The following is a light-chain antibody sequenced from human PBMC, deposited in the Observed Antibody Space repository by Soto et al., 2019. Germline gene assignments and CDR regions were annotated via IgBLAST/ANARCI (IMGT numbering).Light chain of an antibody. CDR1: SSDVGAYNY. CDR2: EVI. V-gene: IGLV2-14*01. Sequence: QSVLTQPASVSGSPGQSITISCTATSSDVGAYNYVSWYQQYPGKAPKLMIYEVINRPSGVSNRFSGSKSGNTASLIISGPQAEDEADYYCSSYTSSSTLVFGGGTKVTVL. CDR3: SSYTSSSTLV. J-gene: IGLJ2*01.